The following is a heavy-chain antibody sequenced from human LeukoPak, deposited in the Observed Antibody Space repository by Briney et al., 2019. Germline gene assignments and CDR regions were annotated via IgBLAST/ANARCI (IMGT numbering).Heavy chain of an antibody. CDR1: GFTFSSYG. V-gene: IGHV3-23*01. J-gene: IGHJ4*02. D-gene: IGHD6-13*01. CDR2: ISGSGGST. Sequence: PGGSLRLSCAASGFTFSSYGMSWVRQAPGKGLEWVSAISGSGGSTYYADSVKGRFTISRDNSKNTLYLQMNSLRAEDTAVYYCAKGGSSSWYSPFGYWGQGTLVTVSS. CDR3: AKGGSSSWYSPFGY.